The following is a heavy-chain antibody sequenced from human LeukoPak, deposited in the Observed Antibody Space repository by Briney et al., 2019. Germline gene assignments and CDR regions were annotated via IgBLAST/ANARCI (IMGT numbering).Heavy chain of an antibody. CDR1: GFTFSSYA. V-gene: IGHV3-23*01. CDR2: ISGSGGST. J-gene: IGHJ4*02. Sequence: EGSLRLSCAASGFTFSSYAMSWVRQAPGKGLEWVSAISGSGGSTYYADSVKGRFTISRDNSKNTLYLQMNSLRAEDTAVYYCAKFLPTHIVVANYYFDYWGQGTLVTVSS. CDR3: AKFLPTHIVVANYYFDY. D-gene: IGHD2-21*01.